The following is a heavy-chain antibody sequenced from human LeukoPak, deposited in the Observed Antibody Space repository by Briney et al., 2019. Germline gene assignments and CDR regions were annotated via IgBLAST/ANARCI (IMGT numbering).Heavy chain of an antibody. CDR2: IRGSGDRT. J-gene: IGHJ6*03. D-gene: IGHD1-26*01. Sequence: PGGSLRLSCAASGFTFSDYNMRWIRQAPGKGLEWVSAIRGSGDRTHYADSVKGRFTISRDNSKNTLYLQMNSLRAEDTAVYYCAKDSKIVGATFRSYHYMDVWGKGTAVTVSS. CDR3: AKDSKIVGATFRSYHYMDV. CDR1: GFTFSDYN. V-gene: IGHV3-23*01.